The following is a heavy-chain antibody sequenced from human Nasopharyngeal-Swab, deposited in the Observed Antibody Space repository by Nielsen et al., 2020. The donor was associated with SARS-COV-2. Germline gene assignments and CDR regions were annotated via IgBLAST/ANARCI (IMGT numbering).Heavy chain of an antibody. Sequence: ASVKVSCKASGYTFTGYYMHWVRQAPGQGLEWMGRINPNSGGTNYAQKFQGRVTMTRDTSISTAYMELSGLRSDDTAVYYCATTLQWLVTNWFDPWGQGTLVTVSS. CDR1: GYTFTGYY. CDR2: INPNSGGT. V-gene: IGHV1-2*06. J-gene: IGHJ5*02. D-gene: IGHD6-19*01. CDR3: ATTLQWLVTNWFDP.